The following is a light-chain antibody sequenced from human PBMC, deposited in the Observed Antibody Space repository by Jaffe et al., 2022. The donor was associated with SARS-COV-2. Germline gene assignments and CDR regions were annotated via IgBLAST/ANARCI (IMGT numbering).Light chain of an antibody. V-gene: IGKV1-39*01. CDR3: QQSYSTPFT. Sequence: DIQMTQSPSSLSASVGDRVTITCRASQTIRNYLNWYQQKSGKAPKLLIHSASNLESGVPSRFSGSGSGTDFTLTISSLQPEDFGTYYCQQSYSTPFTFGGGSTVDIK. J-gene: IGKJ4*01. CDR2: SAS. CDR1: QTIRNY.